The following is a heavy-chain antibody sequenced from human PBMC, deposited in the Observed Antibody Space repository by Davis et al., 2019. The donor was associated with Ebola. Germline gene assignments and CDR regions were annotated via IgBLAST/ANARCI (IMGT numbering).Heavy chain of an antibody. CDR2: ISVRSIT. V-gene: IGHV3-23*01. Sequence: GEFLKISCAASGFIFSSYAMSWVSQAPGKGLEWVSSISVRSITYHADSVKGRFTISRDNSKNTLYLQMNSLRAEDTAVYYCAKVHPPTTVTTGWFDPWGQGTLVTVSS. CDR3: AKVHPPTTVTTGWFDP. J-gene: IGHJ5*02. D-gene: IGHD4-17*01. CDR1: GFIFSSYA.